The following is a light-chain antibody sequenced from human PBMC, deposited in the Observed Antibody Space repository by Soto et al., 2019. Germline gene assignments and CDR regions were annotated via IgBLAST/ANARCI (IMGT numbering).Light chain of an antibody. J-gene: IGLJ3*02. CDR2: EVS. Sequence: QSVLTQPASVSGSPGQSITISCTGTSSDLGTYNLVSWYQHNPGKAPKIMIYEVSKRPSGVSNRLSGSKSGNTASLTISGLQAEDEADYYCCSYVGSDPWVFGGGTKLTVL. CDR3: CSYVGSDPWV. V-gene: IGLV2-23*02. CDR1: SSDLGTYNL.